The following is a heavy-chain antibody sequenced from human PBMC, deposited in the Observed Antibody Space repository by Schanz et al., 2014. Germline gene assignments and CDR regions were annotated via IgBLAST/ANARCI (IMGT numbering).Heavy chain of an antibody. V-gene: IGHV3-21*01. CDR3: VSSGSYSSYAF. D-gene: IGHD3-10*01. CDR1: GFTLSNYA. CDR2: ISYGTSYI. J-gene: IGHJ4*02. Sequence: EVQLVESGGGLVQPGGSLRLSCAASGFTLSNYAMSWVRQAPGKGLEWVSSISYGTSYIYYAESVKGRFTISRDNAKNSLYLQMNSLRAEDTAVYHCVSSGSYSSYAFWGQGTLVTVSS.